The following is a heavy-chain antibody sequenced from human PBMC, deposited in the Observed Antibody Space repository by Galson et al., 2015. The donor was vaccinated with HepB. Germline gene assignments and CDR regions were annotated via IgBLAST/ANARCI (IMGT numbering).Heavy chain of an antibody. J-gene: IGHJ5*02. CDR3: VRHLLIFGVAPNWFDP. D-gene: IGHD3-3*01. CDR2: IFYRGST. CDR1: GGSISSGSYY. Sequence: LSLTCTVSGGSISSGSYYWGWIRQPPGKGLEWIGSIFYRGSTYYNPSLKSRVTMSVDTSKNQFSLKLSSVTAADSAVYYCVRHLLIFGVAPNWFDPWGQGTLVTVSS. V-gene: IGHV4-39*01.